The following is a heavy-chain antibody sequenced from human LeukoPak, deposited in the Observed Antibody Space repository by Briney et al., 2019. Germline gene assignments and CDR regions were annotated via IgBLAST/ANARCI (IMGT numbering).Heavy chain of an antibody. CDR3: ARDLNSYDYGNFDY. CDR1: GFTFSSYA. J-gene: IGHJ4*02. V-gene: IGHV3-30*04. D-gene: IGHD4-17*01. CDR2: ISCDGSNK. Sequence: PGRSLRLSCAASGFTFSSYAMHWVRQAPGKGLEWVAVISCDGSNKYYADSVKGRFTISRDNSKNTLYLQMNSLRAEDTAVYYCARDLNSYDYGNFDYWGQGTLVTVSS.